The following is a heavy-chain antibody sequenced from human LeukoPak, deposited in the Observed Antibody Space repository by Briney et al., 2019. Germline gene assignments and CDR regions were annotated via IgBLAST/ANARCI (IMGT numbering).Heavy chain of an antibody. CDR3: ARGYYDSSGDSNTFEI. D-gene: IGHD3-22*01. J-gene: IGHJ3*02. V-gene: IGHV4-59*01. Sequence: SEPLSLTCTVSGPSISDYYWSWLRQPPGKRLEWLGYIYYSGNTNYNPSLQSRVTISVDTSKNQFSLNLNSVTAADTAVYYCARGYYDSSGDSNTFEIWGQGTMVTVSS. CDR1: GPSISDYY. CDR2: IYYSGNT.